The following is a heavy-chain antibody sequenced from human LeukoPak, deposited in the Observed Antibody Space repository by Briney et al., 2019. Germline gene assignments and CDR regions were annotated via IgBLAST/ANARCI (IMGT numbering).Heavy chain of an antibody. Sequence: GGSLRLSCAASGFNFITYWMTWVRQAPGKGLEWVANIKQDGSEEYYVDSVKGRFTISRDNAKTSLYLQMNSLRAEDTAVYYCARWGTYSSSWLGAFDIWGQGTMVTVSS. CDR2: IKQDGSEE. V-gene: IGHV3-7*05. CDR3: ARWGTYSSSWLGAFDI. CDR1: GFNFITYW. D-gene: IGHD6-13*01. J-gene: IGHJ3*02.